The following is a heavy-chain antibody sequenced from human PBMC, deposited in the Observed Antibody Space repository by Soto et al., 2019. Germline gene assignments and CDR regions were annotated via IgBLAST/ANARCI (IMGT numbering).Heavy chain of an antibody. J-gene: IGHJ4*02. D-gene: IGHD1-26*01. CDR1: GFLLTTDRVG. Sequence: QITLKESGPTLVKPTQTLTLTCTFSGFLLTTDRVGVGWIRQPPGEALEWLAVIYWDDSKTYRPSLESRLTITKDTSKNQVALTMTNMDSVDTATYYCAHAYGGRSLYWGQGTLVTVSS. V-gene: IGHV2-5*02. CDR3: AHAYGGRSLY. CDR2: IYWDDSK.